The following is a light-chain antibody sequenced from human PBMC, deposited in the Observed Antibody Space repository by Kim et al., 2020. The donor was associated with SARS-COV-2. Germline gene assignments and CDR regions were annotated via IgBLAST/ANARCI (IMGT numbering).Light chain of an antibody. CDR1: KLGDKY. V-gene: IGLV3-1*01. J-gene: IGLJ2*01. CDR3: QAWDSSIAG. CDR2: KAS. Sequence: SYELTQPPSVSVSPGQTASITCSGDKLGDKYACWYQQKPGQSPVLVIYKASKRPSGIPERFSGSNSGNTATLSISGTQAMDEADYYFQAWDSSIAGFGVG.